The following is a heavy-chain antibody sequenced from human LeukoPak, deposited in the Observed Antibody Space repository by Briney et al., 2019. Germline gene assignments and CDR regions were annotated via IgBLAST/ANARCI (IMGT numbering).Heavy chain of an antibody. CDR2: IKSKTDGGTT. Sequence: GGSLRLSCAASGFTFSDHYMDWVRQAPGKGLEWVGRIKSKTDGGTTDYAAPVKGRFTISRDDSKNTLYLQMNSLKTEDTAVYYCTTDLSIQLWLLPCDYWGQGTLVTVSS. J-gene: IGHJ4*02. D-gene: IGHD5-18*01. V-gene: IGHV3-15*01. CDR3: TTDLSIQLWLLPCDY. CDR1: GFTFSDHY.